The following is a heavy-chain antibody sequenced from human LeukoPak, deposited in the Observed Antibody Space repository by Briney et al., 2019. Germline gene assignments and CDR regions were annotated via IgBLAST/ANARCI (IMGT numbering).Heavy chain of an antibody. D-gene: IGHD3-22*01. CDR3: ARVTGYMIEDYFDY. V-gene: IGHV4-61*01. Sequence: SETLSLTCTVSGGSISSNNYYWSWIRQPPGKGLEWIGYIYYSGSTNYKPSLKSRVTISVETSKNQFSLKLRSVTAADTAVYYCARVTGYMIEDYFDYWGQGTLVTVSS. CDR2: IYYSGST. J-gene: IGHJ4*02. CDR1: GGSISSNNYY.